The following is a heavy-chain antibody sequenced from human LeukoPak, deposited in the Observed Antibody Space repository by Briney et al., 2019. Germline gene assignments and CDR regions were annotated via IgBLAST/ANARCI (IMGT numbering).Heavy chain of an antibody. Sequence: SETLSLTCTVSGGSISSSSYYWGWIRQPPGKGLEWIGYNYYSGTTYYNPSLKSRVTISIDTSKNQFSLKVSSVTAADTAVYYCARVYSSVTATFDYWGQGILVTVSS. J-gene: IGHJ4*02. CDR2: NYYSGTT. CDR3: ARVYSSVTATFDY. V-gene: IGHV4-39*07. CDR1: GGSISSSSYY. D-gene: IGHD2-21*02.